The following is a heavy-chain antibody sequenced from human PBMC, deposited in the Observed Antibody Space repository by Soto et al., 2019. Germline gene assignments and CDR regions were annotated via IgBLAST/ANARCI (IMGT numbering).Heavy chain of an antibody. Sequence: SETLSLTCAVSGYSISSSNWWGWIRQPPGKGLEWIGYIYYSGTTYYNPSLKSRVTMSVDTSKNQFSLKLTSVTAVDTAVYYCAKDKITSHFDYWGQETLLTVSS. CDR2: IYYSGTT. V-gene: IGHV4-28*03. D-gene: IGHD2-2*01. J-gene: IGHJ4*01. CDR1: GYSISSSNW. CDR3: AKDKITSHFDY.